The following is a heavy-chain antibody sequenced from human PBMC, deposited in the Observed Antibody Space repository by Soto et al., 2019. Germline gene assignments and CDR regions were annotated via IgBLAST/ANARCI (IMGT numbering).Heavy chain of an antibody. J-gene: IGHJ4*02. D-gene: IGHD4-17*01. CDR2: IYYSGST. Sequence: SETLSLTCTVSGGSISSSSYYWGWIRQPPGKGLEWIGSIYYSGSTYYNPSLKSRVTISVDTSKNQFSLKLSSVTAADTAVYYCARKMHGDYDYWGQGTLVTVSS. V-gene: IGHV4-39*01. CDR3: ARKMHGDYDY. CDR1: GGSISSSSYY.